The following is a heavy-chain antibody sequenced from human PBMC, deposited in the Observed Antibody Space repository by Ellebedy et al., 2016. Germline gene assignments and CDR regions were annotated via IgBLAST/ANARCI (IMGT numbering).Heavy chain of an antibody. CDR3: ARGLGVIKYKDAFDI. CDR1: GGSISSYY. Sequence: SETLSLXXTVSGGSISSYYWSWIRQPPGKGLEWIGEINHSGSTYYNPSLKSRVTISVDTSKNQFSLKLSSVTAADTAVYYCARGLGVIKYKDAFDIWGQGTMVTVSS. V-gene: IGHV4-34*01. D-gene: IGHD2-21*01. J-gene: IGHJ3*02. CDR2: INHSGST.